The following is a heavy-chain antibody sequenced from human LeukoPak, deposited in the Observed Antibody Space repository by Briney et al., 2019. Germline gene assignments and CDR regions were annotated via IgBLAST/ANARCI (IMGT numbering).Heavy chain of an antibody. D-gene: IGHD1-26*01. V-gene: IGHV4-39*07. Sequence: PSETLSLTCTVSGGSISSSSYYWGWIRQPPGKGLEWIGSIYYSGSTYYNPSLKSRVTISVDTSKNQFSLKLSSVTAADTAVYYCARVRVIVGATTDYYYGMDVWGQGTTVTVSS. CDR1: GGSISSSSYY. CDR2: IYYSGST. CDR3: ARVRVIVGATTDYYYGMDV. J-gene: IGHJ6*02.